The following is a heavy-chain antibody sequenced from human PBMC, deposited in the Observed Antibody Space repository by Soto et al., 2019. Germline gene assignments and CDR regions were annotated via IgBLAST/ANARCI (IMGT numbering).Heavy chain of an antibody. J-gene: IGHJ6*02. CDR2: INHSGST. Sequence: SETLSLPCAVYGGSFSGYYWSWIRQPPGKGLEWIGEINHSGSTNYNPSLKSLVTISVDTSKNQFSLKLSSVTAADTAVYYCARTGEIAAAGYYYYYGMDVWGQGTTVTVSS. D-gene: IGHD6-13*01. CDR3: ARTGEIAAAGYYYYYGMDV. V-gene: IGHV4-34*01. CDR1: GGSFSGYY.